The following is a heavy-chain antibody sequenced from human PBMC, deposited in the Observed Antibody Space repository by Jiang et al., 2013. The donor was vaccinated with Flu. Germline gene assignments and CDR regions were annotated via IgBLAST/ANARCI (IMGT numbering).Heavy chain of an antibody. CDR3: ARGEWYYYDSSAVPKYFQH. D-gene: IGHD3-22*01. V-gene: IGHV4-59*08. CDR1: GGSISSYY. Sequence: LLKPSETLVPSTCTVSGGSISSYYWSWIRQPPGKGLEWIGYIYYSGSTNYNPSLKSRVTISVDTSKNQFSLKLSSVTAADTAVYYCARGEWYYYDSSAVPKYFQHWGQGT. CDR2: IYYSGST. J-gene: IGHJ1*01.